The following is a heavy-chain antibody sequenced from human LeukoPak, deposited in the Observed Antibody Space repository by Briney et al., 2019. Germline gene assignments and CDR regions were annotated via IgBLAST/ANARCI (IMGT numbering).Heavy chain of an antibody. CDR2: MNPNRGNT. D-gene: IGHD3-10*01. CDR1: GYTFTSYD. Sequence: ASVKVSCKASGYTFTSYDINWVRQATGQGLEWMGWMNPNRGNTGYAQKFQGRVTMTRNTSKSTAYMELSSLRSEDTAVYYCAREGGSPLNWFDPWGQGTLVTVSS. CDR3: AREGGSPLNWFDP. V-gene: IGHV1-8*01. J-gene: IGHJ5*02.